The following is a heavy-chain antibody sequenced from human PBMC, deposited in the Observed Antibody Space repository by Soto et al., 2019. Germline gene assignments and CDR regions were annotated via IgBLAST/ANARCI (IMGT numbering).Heavy chain of an antibody. D-gene: IGHD2-8*02. CDR3: ARGGITGSDY. V-gene: IGHV3-48*03. Sequence: EVQLVESGGGLVQPGGSLRLSCAASGFPFSNSVMNWVRQAPGKGLEWISWISSSGSTMYYADSVRGRFTISRDNAKNSLYLQLNSLRAEDTAVYFCARGGITGSDYWGQGTLVTVS. CDR1: GFPFSNSV. CDR2: ISSSGSTM. J-gene: IGHJ4*02.